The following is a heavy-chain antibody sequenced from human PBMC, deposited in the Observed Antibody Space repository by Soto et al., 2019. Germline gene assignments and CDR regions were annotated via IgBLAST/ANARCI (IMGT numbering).Heavy chain of an antibody. J-gene: IGHJ4*02. CDR2: IIPILGIA. Sequence: GASVKVSCKASGGTFSSYTVSWVRQAPGQGLEWMGRIIPILGIANYAQKFQGRVTITADKSTSTAYMELSSLRSEDTAVYYCARAPYGAQNHYDYWGQGTLVTLSS. CDR1: GGTFSSYT. CDR3: ARAPYGAQNHYDY. V-gene: IGHV1-69*02. D-gene: IGHD4-17*01.